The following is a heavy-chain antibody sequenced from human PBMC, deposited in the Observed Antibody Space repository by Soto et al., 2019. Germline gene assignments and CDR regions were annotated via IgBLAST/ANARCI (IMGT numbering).Heavy chain of an antibody. V-gene: IGHV3-53*01. D-gene: IGHD3-3*01. CDR1: GFTVSSNY. CDR3: ARGPDYDFWSGYYDDAFDI. J-gene: IGHJ3*02. Sequence: GGSLRLSCAASGFTVSSNYMSWVRQAPGKGLEWVSVIYSGGSTYYADSVKGRFTISRDNSKNTLYLQMNSLRAEDTAVYYCARGPDYDFWSGYYDDAFDIWGQGTMVTVSS. CDR2: IYSGGST.